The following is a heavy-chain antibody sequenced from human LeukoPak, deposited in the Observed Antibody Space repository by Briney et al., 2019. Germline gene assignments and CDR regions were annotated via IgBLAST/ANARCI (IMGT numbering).Heavy chain of an antibody. CDR1: GFTFSSYS. CDR2: ISSSSSYI. CDR3: ARVGAYGYDFEY. D-gene: IGHD5-18*01. J-gene: IGHJ4*02. V-gene: IGHV3-21*01. Sequence: GGSLRLSCAASGFTFSSYSMNWVRQAPGKGLEWVSSISSSSSYIYYADSVKGRFTISRDNAKNSLYLQMNSLRAEDTAVYYCARVGAYGYDFEYWGQGTLVTVSS.